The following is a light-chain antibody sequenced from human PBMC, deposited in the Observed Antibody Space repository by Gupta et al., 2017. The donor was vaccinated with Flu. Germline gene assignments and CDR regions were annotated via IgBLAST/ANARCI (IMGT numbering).Light chain of an antibody. CDR2: EAR. V-gene: IGLV2-23*01. J-gene: IGLJ1*01. Sequence: TSSDVGRFNVVSWYQQHQGKAPKLIIHEARKRPSGVSNRFSGAKSGNTASLTISGLQAEDEADYFCCSYAGSDLYVFGTGTAVTIL. CDR1: SSDVGRFNV. CDR3: CSYAGSDLYV.